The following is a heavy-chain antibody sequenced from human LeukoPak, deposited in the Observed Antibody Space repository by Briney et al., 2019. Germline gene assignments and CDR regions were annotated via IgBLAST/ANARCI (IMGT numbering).Heavy chain of an antibody. Sequence: SETVSLTCTVSGGSISSYYWSWIRQPPGKGLEWIGYMYYSGSTNYNPSLKSRVTISIDTSKNQFSLKLSSVTAADTAVYYCAGGGYSYGLPTTDYWGQGTLVTVSS. J-gene: IGHJ4*02. CDR1: GGSISSYY. CDR3: AGGGYSYGLPTTDY. D-gene: IGHD5-18*01. CDR2: MYYSGST. V-gene: IGHV4-59*01.